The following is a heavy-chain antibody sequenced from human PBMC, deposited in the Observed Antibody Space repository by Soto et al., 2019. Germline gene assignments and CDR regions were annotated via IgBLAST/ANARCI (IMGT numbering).Heavy chain of an antibody. D-gene: IGHD3-10*01. CDR3: ARIELLWFGELPHDAFDI. V-gene: IGHV3-30*03. CDR1: GFTFSSYA. J-gene: IGHJ3*02. Sequence: LRLSCAASGFTFSSYAMSRVRQAPGKGLEWVAVVSYDGSNQNYADSVKGRFTISRDNSKNTLYLQMNSLRAEDTAVYYCARIELLWFGELPHDAFDIWGQGTMVTVSS. CDR2: VSYDGSNQ.